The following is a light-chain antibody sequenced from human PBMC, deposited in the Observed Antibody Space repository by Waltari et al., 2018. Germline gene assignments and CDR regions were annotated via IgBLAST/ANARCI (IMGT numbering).Light chain of an antibody. V-gene: IGLV10-54*04. J-gene: IGLJ3*02. CDR3: SAWDGGLTVWV. Sequence: QAGLTQPPSVSTDLRQTATLTCTGNSNNVGNQGAAWLQQHQGRPPKLVSYRNNTRPSGISERFSASRSGNTASLTITELQPEDEADYYCSAWDGGLTVWVFGGGTKLTVL. CDR1: SNNVGNQG. CDR2: RNN.